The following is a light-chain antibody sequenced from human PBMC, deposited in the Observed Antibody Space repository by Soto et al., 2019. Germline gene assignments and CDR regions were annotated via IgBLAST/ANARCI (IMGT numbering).Light chain of an antibody. J-gene: IGKJ2*01. CDR3: QKYDDVPYT. V-gene: IGKV1-27*01. CDR2: AAS. Sequence: DNQMTQSPSSLSASVGDRVTITCRASQGIRSYLAWYQQKQGKPPKLLIYAASTLQSGVPSRFSGSGSGTDFTLTISSLQPEDVATYYCQKYDDVPYTFGQWTKLEIK. CDR1: QGIRSY.